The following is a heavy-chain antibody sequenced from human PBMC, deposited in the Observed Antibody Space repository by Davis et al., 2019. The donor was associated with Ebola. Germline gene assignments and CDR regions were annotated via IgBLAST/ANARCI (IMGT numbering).Heavy chain of an antibody. CDR2: ITSSGLTK. Sequence: PGGSLRLSCAASGFTFSTYEIHWVRQAPGQGLEWISYITSSGLTKYYADSVKGRFTISRDNSKNTVYLQMNSLRVEDTAVYYCATVPISYRPGYMDVWGKGTTVTVSS. V-gene: IGHV3-48*03. J-gene: IGHJ6*03. CDR1: GFTFSTYE. CDR3: ATVPISYRPGYMDV. D-gene: IGHD3-3*01.